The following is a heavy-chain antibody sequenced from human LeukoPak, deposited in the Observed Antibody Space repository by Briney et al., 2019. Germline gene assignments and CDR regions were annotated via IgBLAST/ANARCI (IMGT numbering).Heavy chain of an antibody. Sequence: SETLSLTCAVFGGSIGSSSYYWGWIRPPPGKGLGWIGSIYYGGSTYYSPSLKSRVTISVDTSKTQFSLTLSSVTAADTAVYYCARWKVGATPYYYYYMDVWGKGTTVTVSS. CDR2: IYYGGST. CDR3: ARWKVGATPYYYYYMDV. J-gene: IGHJ6*03. D-gene: IGHD1-26*01. V-gene: IGHV4-39*01. CDR1: GGSIGSSSYY.